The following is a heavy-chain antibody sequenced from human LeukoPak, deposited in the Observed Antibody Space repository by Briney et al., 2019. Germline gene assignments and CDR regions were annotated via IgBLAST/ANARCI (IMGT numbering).Heavy chain of an antibody. V-gene: IGHV3-7*03. CDR1: GFTFSNYW. CDR2: IKQDGGEK. Sequence: GGSLRLSCAASGFTFSNYWMSWVRQAPGKGLEWVANIKQDGGEKNYVGSVKGRFTISRDNSKNTLYLQMNSLRAEDTAVYYCAKGPGEQWLDPNFDYWGQGTLVTVSS. D-gene: IGHD6-19*01. J-gene: IGHJ4*02. CDR3: AKGPGEQWLDPNFDY.